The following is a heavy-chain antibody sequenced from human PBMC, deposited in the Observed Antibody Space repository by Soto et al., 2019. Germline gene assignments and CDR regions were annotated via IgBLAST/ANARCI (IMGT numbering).Heavy chain of an antibody. CDR1: GFTFSTYA. V-gene: IGHV3-23*01. D-gene: IGHD6-19*01. CDR2: ITSGGNT. CDR3: AKRSSGWSFES. Sequence: EVQLLESGGGLVQPGGSLRLSCAASGFTFSTYAMAWVRQAPGKGLERVSAITSGGNTYYADSVKGRFTISRDASKSTVSLHMFSLGAEGTAVYYCAKRSSGWSFESWGQGTLVTVS. J-gene: IGHJ4*02.